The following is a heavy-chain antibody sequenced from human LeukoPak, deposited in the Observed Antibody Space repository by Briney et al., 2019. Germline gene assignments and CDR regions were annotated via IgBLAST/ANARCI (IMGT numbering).Heavy chain of an antibody. D-gene: IGHD3-3*01. CDR1: GGSISSSSYY. Sequence: SETLSLTCTVSGGSISSSSYYWGWIRQSPGKGLEWIGSIYYSGSTYYNPSLKSRVTISVDTSKNQFSLKLSSVTAADTAVYYCATSTTIFGVAREDYWGQGTLVTVSS. CDR2: IYYSGST. V-gene: IGHV4-39*07. J-gene: IGHJ4*02. CDR3: ATSTTIFGVAREDY.